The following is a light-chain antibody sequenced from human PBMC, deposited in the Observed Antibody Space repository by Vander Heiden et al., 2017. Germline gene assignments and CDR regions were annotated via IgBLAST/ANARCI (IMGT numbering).Light chain of an antibody. CDR1: SASIASNY. CDR3: QSYDSSNRWV. V-gene: IGLV6-57*01. Sequence: NFVLTQPHSVSESPGKTVTISCTRSSASIASNYVQWYRQRPGSSPTTVIYDDNQRPSGVPDRFSGSIDSSSNSASPTISGLTTEDEADYYCQSYDSSNRWVFGGGTKLTVL. CDR2: DDN. J-gene: IGLJ3*02.